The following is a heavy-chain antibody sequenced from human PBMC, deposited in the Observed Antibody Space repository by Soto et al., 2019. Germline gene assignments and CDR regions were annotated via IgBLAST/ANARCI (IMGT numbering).Heavy chain of an antibody. Sequence: ASVKVSCKASGYTFTSYGISWVRQAPGQGLEWMGWISAYNGNTNYAQKLQGRVTMTTDTSTSTAYMELRSLRSDDTAVYYCARVVPADYCYGMDVWGQGTTVTVSS. D-gene: IGHD2-2*01. V-gene: IGHV1-18*01. CDR2: ISAYNGNT. CDR1: GYTFTSYG. CDR3: ARVVPADYCYGMDV. J-gene: IGHJ6*02.